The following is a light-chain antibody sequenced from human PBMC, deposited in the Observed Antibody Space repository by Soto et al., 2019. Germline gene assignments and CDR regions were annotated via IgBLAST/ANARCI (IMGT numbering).Light chain of an antibody. V-gene: IGKV1-5*03. Sequence: DIQMTQSPSTLSASVGDRVTITCRASQSISSWFAWYQQKPGKAPKLLIYKASSLESGVPSRFSGSGSGTEFTLTISSLQPDDSATYYCQQYNSYSYTFGQGTKLEIK. CDR1: QSISSW. J-gene: IGKJ2*01. CDR2: KAS. CDR3: QQYNSYSYT.